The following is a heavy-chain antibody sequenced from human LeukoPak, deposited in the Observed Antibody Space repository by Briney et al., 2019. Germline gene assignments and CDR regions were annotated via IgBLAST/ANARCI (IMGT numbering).Heavy chain of an antibody. CDR3: ARGPNSNWSGLDF. V-gene: IGHV3-74*01. Sequence: GGSLRLSCTASGFSFSGHWMHWARQLPGKGLVWVSRISPTGSTTSYADSVKGRFTVSRDNAKNTLYLQVNNLRAEETAVYYCARGPNSNWSGLDFWGQGTLLTVSS. CDR2: ISPTGSTT. J-gene: IGHJ4*02. D-gene: IGHD6-6*01. CDR1: GFSFSGHW.